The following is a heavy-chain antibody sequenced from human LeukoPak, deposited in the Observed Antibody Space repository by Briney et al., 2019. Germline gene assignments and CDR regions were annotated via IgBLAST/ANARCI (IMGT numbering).Heavy chain of an antibody. J-gene: IGHJ2*01. CDR1: GFTLRNYD. D-gene: IGHD2-8*02. CDR2: IGTEDDT. V-gene: IGHV3-13*01. CDR3: ARGRFVLVPSLERWYFDL. Sequence: PGGSLRLSCTASGFTLRNYDMHWVRQTTEKGLEWVSGIGTEDDTFYPASVKGRFTISRENAKNSFYLQMNSLRAGDTAVYYCARGRFVLVPSLERWYFDLWGRGTLVTVSS.